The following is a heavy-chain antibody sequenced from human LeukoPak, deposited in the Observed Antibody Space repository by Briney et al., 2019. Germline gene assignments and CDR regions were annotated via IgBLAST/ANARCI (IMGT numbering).Heavy chain of an antibody. V-gene: IGHV3-30*04. J-gene: IGHJ5*02. D-gene: IGHD2-15*01. CDR3: ARARCSGGSCYSNNWFDP. CDR2: ISYDGSNK. Sequence: PGGSLRLSCAASGFTFSSYAMHWVRQAPGKGLEWAAVISYDGSNKYYADSVKGRFTISRDNSKNTLYLQMNSLRAEDTAVYYCARARCSGGSCYSNNWFDPWGQGTLVTVSS. CDR1: GFTFSSYA.